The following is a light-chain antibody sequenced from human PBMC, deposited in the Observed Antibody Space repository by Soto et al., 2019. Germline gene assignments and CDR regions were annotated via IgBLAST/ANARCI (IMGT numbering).Light chain of an antibody. CDR3: QQYNSYSCT. J-gene: IGKJ1*01. V-gene: IGKV1-5*03. CDR2: QAS. Sequence: DIQMTQSPSSLPASLGDRVTITCQARQSIDRYLAWYQQRPGKAPKVLIYQASSLETGVPARFSGSGSGTEFTLTISSLQPEDFAAYYCQQYNSYSCTFGQGTKVDIK. CDR1: QSIDRY.